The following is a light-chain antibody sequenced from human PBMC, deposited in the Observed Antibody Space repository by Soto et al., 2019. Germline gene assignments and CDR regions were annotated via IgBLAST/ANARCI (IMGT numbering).Light chain of an antibody. CDR3: QKYNSASWT. J-gene: IGKJ1*01. CDR1: QGISSY. Sequence: DIQMTQSAASLSASVGDRVTITCRASQGISSYLAWYQQKPGEVPKLLISAASTLQSGVPSRFSGSGSGTDFTLTVSSLQPEDVATYYCQKYNSASWTFGQRTKVDI. V-gene: IGKV1-27*01. CDR2: AAS.